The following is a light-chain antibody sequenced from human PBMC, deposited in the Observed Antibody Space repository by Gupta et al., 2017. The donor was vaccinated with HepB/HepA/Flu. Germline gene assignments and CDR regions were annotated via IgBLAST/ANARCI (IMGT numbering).Light chain of an antibody. J-gene: IGLJ2*01. CDR2: DVS. CDR1: SSDVGGYNY. V-gene: IGLV2-11*01. CDR3: CSYAGSYTLGV. Sequence: QSALTQPRSVSGSPGQSVTLSCSGPSSDVGGYNYVSWYQQHPGKAPKLMIYDVSKRPSGDPDRFSGSKSGNTASLTISVLQAEDEADYYCCSYAGSYTLGVFGGGTKLTVL.